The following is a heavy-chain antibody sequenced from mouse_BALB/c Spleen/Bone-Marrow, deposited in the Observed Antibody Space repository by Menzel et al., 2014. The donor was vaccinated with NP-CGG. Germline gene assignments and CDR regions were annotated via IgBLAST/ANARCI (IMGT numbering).Heavy chain of an antibody. V-gene: IGHV1-20*02. CDR1: GYSFTGYF. D-gene: IGHD1-1*01. Sequence: EVQLQQSGPELVKPGASVKISCKASGYSFTGYFMNWVMQSHGKSLEWIGGINPYNGDTFYNQKFKGKATLTVDKSSSTAHMELRRLASEGSAVYYCARGTTDWCFDVWGAGTPVTVSS. CDR3: ARGTTDWCFDV. J-gene: IGHJ1*01. CDR2: INPYNGDT.